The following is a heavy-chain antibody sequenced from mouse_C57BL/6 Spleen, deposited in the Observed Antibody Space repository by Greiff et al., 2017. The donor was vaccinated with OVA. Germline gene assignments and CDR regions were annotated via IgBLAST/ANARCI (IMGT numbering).Heavy chain of an antibody. V-gene: IGHV1-39*01. D-gene: IGHD1-1*01. CDR3: ASRYYGSSHWYFDV. Sequence: QLQQSGPELVKPGASVKISCKASGYSFTDYNMNWVKQSNGKSLEWIGVINPNYGTTSYNQKFKGKATLTVDQSSSTAYMQLNSLTSEDSAVYYCASRYYGSSHWYFDVWGTGTTVTVSS. CDR1: GYSFTDYN. J-gene: IGHJ1*03. CDR2: INPNYGTT.